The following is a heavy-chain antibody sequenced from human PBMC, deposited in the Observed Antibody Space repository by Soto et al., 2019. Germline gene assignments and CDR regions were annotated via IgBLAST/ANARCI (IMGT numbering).Heavy chain of an antibody. D-gene: IGHD3-22*01. CDR3: ARDDSSGYPDAFDI. J-gene: IGHJ3*02. CDR1: GYTFTSYG. CDR2: ISAYNGNT. V-gene: IGHV1-18*01. Sequence: QVQLVQSGAEVKKPGASVKVSCKASGYTFTSYGISWVRQAPGQGLEWMGWISAYNGNTNYAQKLQGRVTMTTDTSQSTAHMGLRSLSSDDTAVYYCARDDSSGYPDAFDIWGQGTMVTVSS.